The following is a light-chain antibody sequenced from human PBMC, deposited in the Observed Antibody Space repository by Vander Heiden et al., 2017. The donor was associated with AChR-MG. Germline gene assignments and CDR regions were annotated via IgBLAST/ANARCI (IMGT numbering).Light chain of an antibody. CDR2: EVS. CDR1: SSDVGGYNY. J-gene: IGLJ2*01. Sequence: QSALTQPASVSGSPGQSITISCPGTSSDVGGYNYGSGYQQHPGKAPKLMIYEVSNRPSGVSNRFSGSKSGNTASLTISGLQAEDEADYYCSSYTSSSTLGVFGGGTKLTVL. CDR3: SSYTSSSTLGV. V-gene: IGLV2-14*01.